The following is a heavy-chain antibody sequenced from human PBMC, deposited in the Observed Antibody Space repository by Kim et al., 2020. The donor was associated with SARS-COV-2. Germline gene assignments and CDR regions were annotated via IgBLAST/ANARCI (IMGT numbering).Heavy chain of an antibody. CDR3: TKLRSSIAEAGNY. D-gene: IGHD6-13*01. J-gene: IGHJ4*02. Sequence: YADCVKGRYTMSRDKTKRTLNLQMNSLRVEDTALYYCTKLRSSIAEAGNYWGQGTLVTVSS. V-gene: IGHV3-23*01.